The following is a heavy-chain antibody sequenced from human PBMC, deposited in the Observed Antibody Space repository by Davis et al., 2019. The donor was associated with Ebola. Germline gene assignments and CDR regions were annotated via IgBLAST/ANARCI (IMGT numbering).Heavy chain of an antibody. Sequence: PGGSLRLSCAASGFTVSGNYMSWVRQAPGKGLEWVSVIYSGGNTYYADSVRGRFAISRDNSKNTLYLQMNTLRTEDTAVYYCARDRELLGRGLDYWGQGILVTVSS. V-gene: IGHV3-66*02. CDR1: GFTVSGNY. CDR2: IYSGGNT. J-gene: IGHJ4*02. D-gene: IGHD1-26*01. CDR3: ARDRELLGRGLDY.